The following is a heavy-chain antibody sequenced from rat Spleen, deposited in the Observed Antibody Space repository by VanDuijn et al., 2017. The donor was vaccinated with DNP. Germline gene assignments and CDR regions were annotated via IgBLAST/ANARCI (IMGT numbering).Heavy chain of an antibody. Sequence: EVQLQESGPGLVKPSQSLSLTCSVTDYSITSVYRWNWIRKFPGNKLEWMGYINNAGSTYYTPSLKSRISITRDTSKNQFFLQLNSVTTEDTATYYCTTDTEDYFDYWGQGVMVTVSS. CDR3: TTDTEDYFDY. CDR2: INNAGST. CDR1: DYSITSVYR. V-gene: IGHV3-3*01. D-gene: IGHD1-11*01. J-gene: IGHJ2*01.